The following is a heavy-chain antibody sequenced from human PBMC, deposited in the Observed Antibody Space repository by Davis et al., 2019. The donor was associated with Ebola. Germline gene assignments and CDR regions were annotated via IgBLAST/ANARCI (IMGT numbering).Heavy chain of an antibody. Sequence: MPSETLSLTCAVYGGSFSGYYWSWIRQPPGKGLEWIGEINHSGSTNYNPSLKSRVTISVDTSKNQFSLKLSSVTAADTAVYYCARERGHCSSTHNPYGWCRMDVWGKGTTVTVSS. D-gene: IGHD2-2*01. CDR2: INHSGST. CDR1: GGSFSGYY. J-gene: IGHJ6*04. V-gene: IGHV4-34*01. CDR3: ARERGHCSSTHNPYGWCRMDV.